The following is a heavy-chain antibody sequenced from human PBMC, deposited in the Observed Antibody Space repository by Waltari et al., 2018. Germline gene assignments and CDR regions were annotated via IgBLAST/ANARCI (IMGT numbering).Heavy chain of an antibody. CDR1: GGSFSGYY. CDR2: INHSGIP. V-gene: IGHV4-34*01. CDR3: ARHVAAAGAGDY. Sequence: QVQLQQWGAGLLKPSETLSLTCAVYGGSFSGYYWSWIRQPPGKGREWIGEINHSGIPNYNPSLKSRVTISVDTSKNQFSLKLSSVTAADTAVYYCARHVAAAGAGDYWGQGTLVTVSS. D-gene: IGHD6-13*01. J-gene: IGHJ4*02.